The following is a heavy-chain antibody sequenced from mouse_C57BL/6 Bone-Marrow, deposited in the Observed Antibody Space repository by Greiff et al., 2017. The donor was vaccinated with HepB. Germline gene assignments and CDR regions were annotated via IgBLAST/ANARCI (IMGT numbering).Heavy chain of an antibody. D-gene: IGHD1-1*01. CDR1: GFTFSSYG. V-gene: IGHV5-6*01. J-gene: IGHJ3*01. CDR3: ARGVLRSRSLFAY. CDR2: ISSGGSYT. Sequence: EVQLVVSGGDLVKPGGSLKLSCAASGFTFSSYGMSWVRQTPDKRLEWVATISSGGSYTYYPDSVKGRFTISRDNAKNTLYLQMSSLKSEDTAMYYCARGVLRSRSLFAYWGQGTLVTVSA.